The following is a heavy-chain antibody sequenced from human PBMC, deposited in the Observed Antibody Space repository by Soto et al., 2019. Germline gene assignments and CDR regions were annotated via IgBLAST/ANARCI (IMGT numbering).Heavy chain of an antibody. J-gene: IGHJ6*02. V-gene: IGHV3-7*05. D-gene: IGHD2-2*01. CDR3: ARVDCSSIGCYGDYSYYGMDV. Sequence: EVQLVESGGGLVQPGGSLRLSCAASAFTFRNYWMSWVRQAPGKGLEWVANIKQDGSEKYYVDSVKGRFTISRDNAKSSLYLQINSLRAEETAVYYCARVDCSSIGCYGDYSYYGMDVWGQGTTVTVS. CDR1: AFTFRNYW. CDR2: IKQDGSEK.